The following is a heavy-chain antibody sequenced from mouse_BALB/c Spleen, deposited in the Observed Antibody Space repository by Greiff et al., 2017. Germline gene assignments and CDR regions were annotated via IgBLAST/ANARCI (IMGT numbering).Heavy chain of an antibody. J-gene: IGHJ3*01. CDR1: GFTFSDYY. CDR2: ISDGGSYT. Sequence: EVNVVESGGGLVKPGGSLKLSCAASGFTFSDYYMYWVRQTPEKRLEWVATISDGGSYTYYPDSVKGRFTISRDNAKNNLYLQMSSLKSEDTAMYYCARDGDDYAWFAYWGQGTLVTVSA. V-gene: IGHV5-4*02. CDR3: ARDGDDYAWFAY. D-gene: IGHD2-4*01.